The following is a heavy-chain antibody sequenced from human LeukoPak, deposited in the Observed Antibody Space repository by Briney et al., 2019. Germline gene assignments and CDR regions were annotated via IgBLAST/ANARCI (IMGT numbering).Heavy chain of an antibody. J-gene: IGHJ3*02. CDR3: TREGHGTSDM. CDR2: IKNKADRGTT. CDR1: GFSLSNAY. Sequence: GGSLRLSCAASGFSLSNAYINWVRQAPGEGLEWVGLIKNKADRGTTEYAAPVKDRFTVSRDDSKNTVYLQMSSLRTEDTAIYYCTREGHGTSDMWGQGTMVTVSS. V-gene: IGHV3-15*01.